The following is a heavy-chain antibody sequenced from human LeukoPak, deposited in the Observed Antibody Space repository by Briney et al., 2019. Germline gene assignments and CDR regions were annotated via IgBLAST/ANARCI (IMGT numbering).Heavy chain of an antibody. J-gene: IGHJ4*02. V-gene: IGHV7-4-1*02. CDR2: INTDTGNP. Sequence: ASVKVSCKASGYTFTDYFMHWVRQAPGQGLEWMGWINTDTGNPTYAQGFTGRFVFSLDTSVSTAYLQISSLKAEDTAVYYCARGRGYCSSTSCCAGYYFDYWGQGTLVTVSS. D-gene: IGHD2-2*01. CDR3: ARGRGYCSSTSCCAGYYFDY. CDR1: GYTFTDYF.